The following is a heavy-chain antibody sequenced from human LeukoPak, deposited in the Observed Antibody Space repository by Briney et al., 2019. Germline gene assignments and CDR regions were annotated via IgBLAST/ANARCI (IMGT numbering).Heavy chain of an antibody. V-gene: IGHV4-38-2*01. J-gene: IGHJ3*01. CDR2: IYHGGST. CDR1: GGSISSGAY. D-gene: IGHD3-22*01. Sequence: ETLSLTCAVSGGSISSGAYWGWVRQPPGKGLEWIGTIYHGGSTYYTPSLNSRVTISIDTSKTQFSLKLSSVTAADTAVYYCANSWYYLDSSGLPKSDAFDRWGQGTLVTVSS. CDR3: ANSWYYLDSSGLPKSDAFDR.